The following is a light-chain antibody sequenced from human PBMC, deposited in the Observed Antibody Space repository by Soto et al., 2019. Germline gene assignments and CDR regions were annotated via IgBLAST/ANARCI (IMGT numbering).Light chain of an antibody. Sequence: QSVLTQPASVSGSPGQSITISCTGTTSDVGAYNYVSWYQQHPGRAPKLLIYEVYYRPSGISNRFSGSKSGNTAYLTISGLQAEDEADYYRRSFTTITPWVFGGGTKLTVL. J-gene: IGLJ3*02. CDR2: EVY. CDR1: TSDVGAYNY. V-gene: IGLV2-14*01. CDR3: RSFTTITPWV.